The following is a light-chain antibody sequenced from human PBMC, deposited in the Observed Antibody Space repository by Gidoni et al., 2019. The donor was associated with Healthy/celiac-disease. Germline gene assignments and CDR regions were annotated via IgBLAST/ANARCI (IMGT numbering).Light chain of an antibody. Sequence: DIQMPPSPSSLSASVGDKVTITCRASQSISSYLNWYQQKPGKAPKLLIYAASSLQSGVPSRFSGSGSGTDFTLTISRLQPEDVATYYCQQSYSTPPTFXQXTKVEIK. V-gene: IGKV1-39*01. J-gene: IGKJ1*01. CDR2: AAS. CDR3: QQSYSTPPT. CDR1: QSISSY.